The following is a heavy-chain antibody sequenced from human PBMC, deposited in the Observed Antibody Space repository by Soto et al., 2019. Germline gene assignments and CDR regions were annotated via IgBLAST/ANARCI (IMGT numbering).Heavy chain of an antibody. V-gene: IGHV4-30-2*01. J-gene: IGHJ5*02. D-gene: IGHD2-15*01. Sequence: QLQLQESGAGLVRPSETLSLACVVSGGSISSTTHYSWGWIRRPPGQGLEWIGYIYDPGNTYYNPSLKCRVTFSLGRAQNQFALKVKSVTSADTAVYYCFRGSSGVCIYFDPWCQGIQVTVSA. CDR3: FRGSSGVCIYFDP. CDR2: IYDPGNT. CDR1: GGSISSTTHYS.